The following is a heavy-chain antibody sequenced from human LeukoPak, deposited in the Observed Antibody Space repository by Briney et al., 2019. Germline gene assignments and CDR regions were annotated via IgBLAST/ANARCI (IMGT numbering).Heavy chain of an antibody. CDR2: IYYSGST. D-gene: IGHD1/OR15-1a*01. J-gene: IGHJ6*03. CDR1: GGSISSSSYY. Sequence: SETLSLTCTVSGGSISSSSYYWGWIRQPPGKGLEWIGSIYYSGSTYYNPSLKSRVTISVDTSKNQFSLKLSSVTAADTAVYYCARKKQDYYYYTDVWGKGTTVTVSS. CDR3: ARKKQDYYYYTDV. V-gene: IGHV4-39*07.